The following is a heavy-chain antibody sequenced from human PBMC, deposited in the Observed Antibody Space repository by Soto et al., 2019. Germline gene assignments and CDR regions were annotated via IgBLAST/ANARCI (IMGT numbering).Heavy chain of an antibody. V-gene: IGHV5-51*01. D-gene: IGHD6-13*01. CDR2: IYPGDSET. Sequence: PGQSLKILGPVSGYTFSNFWIAWVRHLPGKGLEYMGIIYPGDSETRYSPSFHGKVTISADRSVGTAYLQWSSLEASDSSFYFCARSPRSSPYFDFLGQRPLITVSS. CDR3: ARSPRSSPYFDF. J-gene: IGHJ4*02. CDR1: GYTFSNFW.